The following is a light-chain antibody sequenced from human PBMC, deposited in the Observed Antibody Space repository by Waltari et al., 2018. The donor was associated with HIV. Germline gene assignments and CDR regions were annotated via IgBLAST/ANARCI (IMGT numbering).Light chain of an antibody. CDR2: EVT. CDR3: SSYTSSSTQV. V-gene: IGLV2-14*01. CDR1: SRDVGGYNY. Sequence: QSALTQPASVSGSPGQSITISCTGTSRDVGGYNYFFWYQQHPGKAPKLMIYEVTNRPSGVSNRFSGSKSGNTASLTISGLQAEDEADYYCSSYTSSSTQVFGTGTKVTVL. J-gene: IGLJ1*01.